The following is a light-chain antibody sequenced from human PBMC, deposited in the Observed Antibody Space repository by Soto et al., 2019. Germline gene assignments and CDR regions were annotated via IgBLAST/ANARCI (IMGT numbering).Light chain of an antibody. CDR2: GAA. Sequence: ELVLTQSPDTLSLSPGESAALSCRASQSVSSSYLAWYQQKPGQAPRLLIYGAASWSTGSPDRFSGSGSGTDFTLTISRLEPEDVAVYYCQQYGSSPTWTFGQGTKVDIK. CDR1: QSVSSSY. V-gene: IGKV3-20*01. J-gene: IGKJ1*01. CDR3: QQYGSSPTWT.